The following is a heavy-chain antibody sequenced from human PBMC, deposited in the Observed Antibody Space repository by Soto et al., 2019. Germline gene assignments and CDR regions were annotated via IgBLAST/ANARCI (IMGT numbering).Heavy chain of an antibody. CDR1: GFAFSTYA. D-gene: IGHD2-15*01. Sequence: EEQLLESGGGLVQPGGSLRLSCAASGFAFSTYAMSWVRQAPGKGLEWVSAISSGGTDTYYADSVKGRFTISRDNSKNALFLHMNSLGADDTDVYFCVWGGEDPVVVVPVFDYWGQGTPVTVSS. CDR2: ISSGGTDT. CDR3: VWGGEDPVVVVPVFDY. J-gene: IGHJ4*02. V-gene: IGHV3-23*01.